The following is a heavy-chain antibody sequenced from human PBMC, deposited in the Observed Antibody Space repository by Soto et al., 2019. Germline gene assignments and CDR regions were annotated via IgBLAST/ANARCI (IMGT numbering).Heavy chain of an antibody. CDR2: IYRTGST. CDR1: GGSISSYY. Sequence: LSLTFTVSGGSISSYYWSWIRQPPGQGLEWIGEIYRTGSTNYNPSLKSRVTISLDKSENQFSLKVTSLTAADTAVYYCASRDPGTSVDYWGQGTLVTVSS. D-gene: IGHD1-7*01. CDR3: ASRDPGTSVDY. J-gene: IGHJ4*02. V-gene: IGHV4-4*09.